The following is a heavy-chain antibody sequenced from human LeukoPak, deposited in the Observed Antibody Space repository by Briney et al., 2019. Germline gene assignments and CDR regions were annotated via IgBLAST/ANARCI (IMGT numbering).Heavy chain of an antibody. CDR3: ARGLGDSSGYYFSDN. CDR2: INPSGGTT. J-gene: IGHJ4*02. V-gene: IGHV1-46*01. Sequence: ASVKVSCKASGYTFTDYYMHWVRQAPGQGLEWMGIINPSGGTTSYAQKFQGRVSMTRDTSTSTVYMELSSLRSEDTAVYYCARGLGDSSGYYFSDNWGQGTLVTVSS. CDR1: GYTFTDYY. D-gene: IGHD3-22*01.